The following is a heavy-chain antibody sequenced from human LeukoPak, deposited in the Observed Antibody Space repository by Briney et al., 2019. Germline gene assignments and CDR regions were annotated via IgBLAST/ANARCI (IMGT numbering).Heavy chain of an antibody. CDR1: GGSISSSSYY. D-gene: IGHD3-10*01. CDR3: ARGYYGSGSSYDAFDI. Sequence: SETLSLTCTVSGGSISSSSYYWGWIRQPPGKGLEWIGSIYYSGSTYYNPSLKSRVAISVDTSKNQFSLKLSSVTAADTAVYYCARGYYGSGSSYDAFDIWGQGTMVTVSS. V-gene: IGHV4-39*07. CDR2: IYYSGST. J-gene: IGHJ3*02.